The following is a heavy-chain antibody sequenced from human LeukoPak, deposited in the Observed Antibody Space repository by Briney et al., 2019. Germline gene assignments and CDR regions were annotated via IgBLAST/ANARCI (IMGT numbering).Heavy chain of an antibody. CDR1: GFIFGDYY. J-gene: IGHJ4*02. V-gene: IGHV3-11*01. Sequence: PGGSLRLSCVGSGFIFGDYYMNWIRQAPGKGLEWISFITGSGDSIYYADSVKGRFTVSRDNAKNSLYLQMNSLGAEDTAVYFRARDPEYSDKWGQGTLVTVSS. CDR2: ITGSGDSI. D-gene: IGHD6-6*01. CDR3: ARDPEYSDK.